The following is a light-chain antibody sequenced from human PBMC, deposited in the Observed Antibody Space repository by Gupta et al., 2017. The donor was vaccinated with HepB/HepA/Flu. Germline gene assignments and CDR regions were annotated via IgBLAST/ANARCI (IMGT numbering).Light chain of an antibody. V-gene: IGKV1-9*01. Sequence: DIQLTQSPSFLSASVGDRVIITSRASQGISSSLAWFQQKPGRAPNLLIYAASTLESGVPSRFSGSGSGTEFTLTISSLQPEDFATYYCQQISSYPLTFGPGTKVDVK. CDR1: QGISSS. CDR2: AAS. CDR3: QQISSYPLT. J-gene: IGKJ3*01.